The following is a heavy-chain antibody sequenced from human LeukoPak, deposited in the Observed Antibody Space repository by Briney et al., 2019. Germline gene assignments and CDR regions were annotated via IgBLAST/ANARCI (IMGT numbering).Heavy chain of an antibody. D-gene: IGHD3-10*01. CDR3: ARDPYYYGSGRYYYGMDV. CDR1: GFTFSDYY. V-gene: IGHV3-11*06. CDR2: ISSSSSYT. J-gene: IGHJ6*04. Sequence: PGGSLRLSCAASGFTFSDYYMSWIRQAPGKGLEWFSYISSSSSYTNYADSVKGRFTISRDNAKNSLYLQMNSLRAEDTAVYYCARDPYYYGSGRYYYGMDVWGKGTTVTVSS.